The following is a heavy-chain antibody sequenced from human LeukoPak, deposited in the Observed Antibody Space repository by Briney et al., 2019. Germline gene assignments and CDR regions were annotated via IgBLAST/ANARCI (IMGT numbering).Heavy chain of an antibody. D-gene: IGHD6-19*01. V-gene: IGHV3-30*02. CDR1: GFTFSSYG. J-gene: IGHJ6*02. Sequence: GGSLRLSCAASGFTFSSYGMHRVRQAPGKGMEWVAFIRYDGSNKYYADSVKGRFTISRDNSKNTLYLQMNSLRAEDTAVYYCAKEEETVAALPVYGMDVWGQGTTVTVSS. CDR2: IRYDGSNK. CDR3: AKEEETVAALPVYGMDV.